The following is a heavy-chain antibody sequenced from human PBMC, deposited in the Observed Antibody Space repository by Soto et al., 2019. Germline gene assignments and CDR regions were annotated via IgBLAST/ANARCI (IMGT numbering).Heavy chain of an antibody. CDR3: ARFHLYYDSSGYYPHRFDY. V-gene: IGHV4-39*01. CDR1: GGSISSSSYY. Sequence: QLQLQESGPGLVKPSETLSLTCTVSGGSISSSSYYWGWIRQPPGKGLEWIGSIYYSGSTYYNPSLKSRVTISVDTSKNQFSLKLSSVTAADTAVYYCARFHLYYDSSGYYPHRFDYWGQGTLVTVSS. D-gene: IGHD3-22*01. CDR2: IYYSGST. J-gene: IGHJ4*02.